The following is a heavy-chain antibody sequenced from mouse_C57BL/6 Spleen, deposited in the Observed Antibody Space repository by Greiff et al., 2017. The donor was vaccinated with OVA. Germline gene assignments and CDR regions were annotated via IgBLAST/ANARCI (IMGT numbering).Heavy chain of an antibody. CDR3: ARELTGYYFDY. CDR1: GFTFSSYA. J-gene: IGHJ2*01. CDR2: ISDGGSYT. D-gene: IGHD4-1*01. Sequence: EVHLVESGGGLVKPGGSLKLSCAASGFTFSSYAMSWVRQTPEKRLEWVATISDGGSYTYYPDNVKGRFTITRDNAKNNLYLQMSHLKSEDTAMYYCARELTGYYFDYWGQGTTLTVSS. V-gene: IGHV5-4*01.